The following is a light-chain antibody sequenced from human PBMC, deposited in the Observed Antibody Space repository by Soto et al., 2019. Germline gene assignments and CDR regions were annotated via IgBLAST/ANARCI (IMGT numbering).Light chain of an antibody. CDR3: QQSYSTPI. J-gene: IGKJ3*01. CDR2: AAS. V-gene: IGKV1-39*01. CDR1: QSISSY. Sequence: DIQMTQSPSSLSASVGDRVTITCRASQSISSYLNWYQQKPGKAPKLLIYAASSLPSGVPSRFSGSGSGTDFTLTISSLQPEDFATYYCQQSYSTPIFGPGTKVDIK.